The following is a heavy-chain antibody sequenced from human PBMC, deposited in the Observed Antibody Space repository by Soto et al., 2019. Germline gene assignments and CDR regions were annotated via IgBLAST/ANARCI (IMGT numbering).Heavy chain of an antibody. CDR3: ARKHFVDSLSCSLHP. D-gene: IGHD3-10*02. CDR2: IKPKSGDA. J-gene: IGHJ5*02. Sequence: QVQLVQSGAEVKKPGASVKVSCEDSGYTFTENHIHWLRRTPGQGLEWMGWIKPKSGDATYAQKFQGRVTMTRDAAIKLAFMEVPRLTLDDTALYFCARKHFVDSLSCSLHPWGQAALVSVSS. CDR1: GYTFTENH. V-gene: IGHV1-2*02.